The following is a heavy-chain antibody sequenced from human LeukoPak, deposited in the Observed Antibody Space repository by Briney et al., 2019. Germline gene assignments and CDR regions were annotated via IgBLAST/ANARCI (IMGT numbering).Heavy chain of an antibody. J-gene: IGHJ3*02. CDR3: AREKASGQHLDLDAFDI. CDR1: GGTFSSYA. CDR2: IIPILGIA. V-gene: IGHV1-69*04. D-gene: IGHD2-21*01. Sequence: ASVKVSCKASGGTFSSYAISWVRQAPGQGLEWMGRIIPILGIANYVQNVQGRVTITANKSTSTAYMELSSLRSEDTAVYYCAREKASGQHLDLDAFDIWGQGTIVTVSS.